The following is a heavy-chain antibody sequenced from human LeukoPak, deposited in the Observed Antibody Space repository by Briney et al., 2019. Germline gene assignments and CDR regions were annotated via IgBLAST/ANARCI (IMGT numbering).Heavy chain of an antibody. CDR3: ARDLGTIATRPFDY. CDR1: GGSVSSTNW. J-gene: IGHJ4*02. V-gene: IGHV4-4*02. CDR2: VHLDGRT. D-gene: IGHD6-6*01. Sequence: SETLSLTCGVSGGSVSSTNWWTWIRQPPGKGLEWIGEVHLDGRTNFNPSLKSRLTMSVDLSENHVSLKLTSVTAADTAVYYCARDLGTIATRPFDYWGQGALVTVSS.